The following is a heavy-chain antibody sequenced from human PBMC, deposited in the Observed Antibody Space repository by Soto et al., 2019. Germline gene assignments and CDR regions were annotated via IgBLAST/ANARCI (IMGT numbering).Heavy chain of an antibody. Sequence: ASVKVSCKASGYTFTSYYMHWVRQAPGQGLEWMGIINPSGGSTSYAQKFQGRVTMTRDTSTSTVYMELSSLRSEDTAVYYCASTWASYYDYVWGSYGSPASDYYGVDVWGQGTTVTVS. CDR3: ASTWASYYDYVWGSYGSPASDYYGVDV. CDR2: INPSGGST. V-gene: IGHV1-46*01. CDR1: GYTFTSYY. D-gene: IGHD3-16*01. J-gene: IGHJ6*02.